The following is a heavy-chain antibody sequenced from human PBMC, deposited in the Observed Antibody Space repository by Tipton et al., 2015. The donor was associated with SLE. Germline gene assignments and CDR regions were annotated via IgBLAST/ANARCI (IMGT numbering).Heavy chain of an antibody. CDR1: GFTFSDDA. J-gene: IGHJ5*02. CDR2: ISPTSVTR. Sequence: SLRLSCVASGFTFSDDAMSWVRQAPGKGLEWVSTISPTSVTRYYADSMKGRFTISRDNSQMTLFLQVNSLRAEDTAVYYCARGGASSKWLDPWGQGILVTVSS. CDR3: ARGGASSKWLDP. V-gene: IGHV3-23*01. D-gene: IGHD6-6*01.